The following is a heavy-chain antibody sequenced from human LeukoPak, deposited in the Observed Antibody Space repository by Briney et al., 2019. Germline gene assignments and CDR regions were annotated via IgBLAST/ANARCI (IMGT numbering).Heavy chain of an antibody. CDR1: GFPFSSFG. D-gene: IGHD2-2*01. V-gene: IGHV3-48*01. Sequence: GGSLRLSCAASGFPFSSFGINWVRQAPGKGLEWVSYISSSGSTIYYADSVKGRFTISRDNSKNTLYLQMNRLRAEDTAVYYCARALGCAATSCYGNWFDPWGQGTLVTVSS. J-gene: IGHJ5*02. CDR3: ARALGCAATSCYGNWFDP. CDR2: ISSSGSTI.